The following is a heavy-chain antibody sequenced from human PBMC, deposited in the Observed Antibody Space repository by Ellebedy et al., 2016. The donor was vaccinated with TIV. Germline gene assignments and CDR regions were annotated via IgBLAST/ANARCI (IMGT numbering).Heavy chain of an antibody. CDR3: AREVRGEHLHYFDS. J-gene: IGHJ5*01. Sequence: MPSETLSLTCAVYGGSLSGYYWSWIRQPPGKGLEWIGEINHSGSTNYNSSLKSRVTISLDTSENQFSLKLSSLTAADTALYYCAREVRGEHLHYFDSWGHGTLVSVPS. V-gene: IGHV4-34*01. CDR1: GGSLSGYY. CDR2: INHSGST. D-gene: IGHD1-26*01.